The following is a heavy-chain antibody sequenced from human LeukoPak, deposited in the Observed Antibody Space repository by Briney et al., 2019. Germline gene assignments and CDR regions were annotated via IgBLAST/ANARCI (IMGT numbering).Heavy chain of an antibody. D-gene: IGHD3-10*01. CDR1: GDSVSSNSAA. Sequence: SQTLSLTCAISGDSVSSNSAAWNWIRQSPSRGLEWLGRTYYRSKWYNDYAVSVKSRITINPDTSKNQFSLKLSSVTAADTAVYYCAKNGELLFAARDAGFDYWGQGTLVTVSS. CDR3: AKNGELLFAARDAGFDY. CDR2: TYYRSKWYN. J-gene: IGHJ4*02. V-gene: IGHV6-1*01.